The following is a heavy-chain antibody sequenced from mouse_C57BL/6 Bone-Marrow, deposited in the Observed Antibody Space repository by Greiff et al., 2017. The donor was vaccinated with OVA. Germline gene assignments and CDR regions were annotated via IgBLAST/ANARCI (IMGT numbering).Heavy chain of an antibody. CDR2: SRNKANDYTT. CDR3: ARDAMGDWYFDV. V-gene: IGHV7-1*01. CDR1: GFTFSDFY. Sequence: EVKVVESGGGLVQSGRSLRLSCATSGFTFSDFYMEWVRQAPGKGLEWIAASRNKANDYTTEYSASVKGRFIVSRDTSQSILYLQMNALRAEDTAIYYCARDAMGDWYFDVWGTGTTVTVSS. J-gene: IGHJ1*03.